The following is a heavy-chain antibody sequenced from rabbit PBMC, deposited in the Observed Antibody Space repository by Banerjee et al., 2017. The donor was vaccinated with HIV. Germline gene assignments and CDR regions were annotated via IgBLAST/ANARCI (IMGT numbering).Heavy chain of an antibody. CDR2: IYGGSEST. J-gene: IGHJ4*01. D-gene: IGHD6-1*01. CDR3: ASYYSGGYAGDAYATGGYYFNL. CDR1: GFDFSSYY. V-gene: IGHV1S7*01. Sequence: QLKETGGGLVQPGGSLTLSCKASGFDFSSYYMSWVRQAPGKGLEWIGIIYGGSESTDYASWVNGRFTISSDNAQNTVDLQMNSLTAADTATYFCASYYSGGYAGDAYATGGYYFNLWGPGTLVTVS.